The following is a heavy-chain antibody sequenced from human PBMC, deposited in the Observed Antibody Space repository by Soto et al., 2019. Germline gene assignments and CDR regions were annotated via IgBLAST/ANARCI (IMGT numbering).Heavy chain of an antibody. CDR2: ISYDGSNK. CDR1: GFTFSSYG. D-gene: IGHD3-3*01. Sequence: GGSLRLSCAASGFTFSSYGMHWVRQAPGKGLEWVAVISYDGSNKYYADSVKGRFTISRDNSKNTLYLQMNSLKTEDTAVYYCTTDLSPRGADYDFWSGAGHYYYYYGMDVWGQGTTVTVSS. V-gene: IGHV3-30*03. CDR3: TTDLSPRGADYDFWSGAGHYYYYYGMDV. J-gene: IGHJ6*02.